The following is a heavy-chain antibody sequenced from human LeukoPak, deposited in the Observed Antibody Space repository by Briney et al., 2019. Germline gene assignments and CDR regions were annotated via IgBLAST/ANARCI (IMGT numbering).Heavy chain of an antibody. CDR1: GFTFSSYA. J-gene: IGHJ4*02. CDR2: ISYDGSNK. D-gene: IGHD4-17*01. Sequence: GGSLRLSCAASGFTFSSYAMHWVRQAPGKGLEWVAIISYDGSNKYHADSVKGRFTISRDNSKNTLYLQMNSLRAEDTAVYYCARDAVATVTTKSYYFDYWGQGTLVTVSS. CDR3: ARDAVATVTTKSYYFDY. V-gene: IGHV3-30*04.